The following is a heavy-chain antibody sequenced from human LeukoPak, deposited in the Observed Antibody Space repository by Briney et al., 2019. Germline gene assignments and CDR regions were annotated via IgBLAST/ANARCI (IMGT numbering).Heavy chain of an antibody. CDR3: ARDIVGEVY. CDR1: GGSFSGYY. CDR2: INHSGST. V-gene: IGHV4-34*01. Sequence: SETLSLTCAVYGGSFSGYYWSWIRQPPGKGLEWIGEINHSGSTNYNPSLKSRVTISVDTSKNQFSLKLSSVTAADTAVYYCARDIVGEVYWGQGTLVTVSS. J-gene: IGHJ4*02. D-gene: IGHD5-12*01.